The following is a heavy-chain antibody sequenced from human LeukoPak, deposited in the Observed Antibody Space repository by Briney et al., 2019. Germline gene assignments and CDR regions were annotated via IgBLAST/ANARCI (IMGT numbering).Heavy chain of an antibody. CDR2: ISYDGTNK. D-gene: IGHD3-16*01. CDR3: ANIMRDLDY. CDR1: GFTFSSYG. Sequence: GGSLRLSCAASGFTFSSYGMHWVRQALGKGLEWVALISYDGTNKYYAGSVKGRFTISRDNSKNTLYLQMNSLRTEDTAVYYCANIMRDLDYWGQGTLVTVSS. J-gene: IGHJ4*02. V-gene: IGHV3-30*18.